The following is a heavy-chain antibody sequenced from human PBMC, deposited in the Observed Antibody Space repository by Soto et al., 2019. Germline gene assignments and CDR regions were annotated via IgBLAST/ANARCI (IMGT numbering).Heavy chain of an antibody. CDR1: GRSISSGGYY. CDR3: ARTFYYGSGSNYIDS. V-gene: IGHV4-31*03. Sequence: PSETLSLTCTVSGRSISSGGYYWSWMRQHPVRGLEWLGYITYRGTTSYNPSLKSRLTVSVDTSKNQFSLKLSSVTAADTAVYYCARTFYYGSGSNYIDSWGQETLVTVSS. J-gene: IGHJ5*01. D-gene: IGHD3-10*01. CDR2: ITYRGTT.